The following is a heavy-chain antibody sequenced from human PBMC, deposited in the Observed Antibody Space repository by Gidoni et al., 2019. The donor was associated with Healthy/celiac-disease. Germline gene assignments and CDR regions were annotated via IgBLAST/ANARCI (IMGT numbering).Heavy chain of an antibody. CDR1: GFTFRSYD. J-gene: IGHJ4*02. V-gene: IGHV3-13*01. D-gene: IGHD1-1*01. Sequence: EVQLVESGGGLVQPGGSLRLSCAASGFTFRSYDMHWVRQATGKGLEWVSAIGTAGDTYYPGSVKGRFTISRENAKNSLYLQMNSLRAGDTAVYYCARATPTKNFDYWGQGTLVTVSS. CDR3: ARATPTKNFDY. CDR2: IGTAGDT.